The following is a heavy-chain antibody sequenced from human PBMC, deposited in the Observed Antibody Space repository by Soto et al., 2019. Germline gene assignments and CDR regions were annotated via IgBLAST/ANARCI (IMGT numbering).Heavy chain of an antibody. CDR1: GFTFSSYS. J-gene: IGHJ5*02. CDR3: ARDYYDILTGGFDP. CDR2: ISSSSSYI. Sequence: GSLRLSCAASGFTFSSYSMNWVRQAPGRGLEWVSSISSSSSYIYYADSVKGRFTISRDNAKNSLYLQMNSLRAEDTAVYYCARDYYDILTGGFDPWGQGTLVTVSS. V-gene: IGHV3-21*01. D-gene: IGHD3-9*01.